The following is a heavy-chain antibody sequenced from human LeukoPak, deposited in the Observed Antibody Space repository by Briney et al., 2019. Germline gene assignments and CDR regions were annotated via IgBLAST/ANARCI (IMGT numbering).Heavy chain of an antibody. CDR3: ARDSARLRRSTPLYYFDY. Sequence: ASVKVSCKASGYTFTGYYMHWVRQAPGQGLEWMGWINPNSGGTNYAQKFQGRVTMTRDTSISTAYMELSRLRSDDTAVYYCARDSARLRRSTPLYYFDYWGQGTLVTVSS. CDR2: INPNSGGT. CDR1: GYTFTGYY. V-gene: IGHV1-2*02. D-gene: IGHD2-2*01. J-gene: IGHJ4*02.